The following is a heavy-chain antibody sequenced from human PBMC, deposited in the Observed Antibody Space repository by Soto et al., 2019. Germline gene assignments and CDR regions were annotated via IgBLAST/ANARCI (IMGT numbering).Heavy chain of an antibody. CDR1: GGSISSFS. CDR3: ARETAPAIKSPRALDV. D-gene: IGHD2-21*01. Sequence: KPSESMSITSTVSGGSISSFSWSWIRQHPGKGLEWIAFIYNTERTDYNPSLRSRVTISVDTSKNQFSLKLTSVTAADTAVYYCARETAPAIKSPRALDVWGQGTMVTVSS. V-gene: IGHV4-59*01. CDR2: IYNTERT. J-gene: IGHJ3*01.